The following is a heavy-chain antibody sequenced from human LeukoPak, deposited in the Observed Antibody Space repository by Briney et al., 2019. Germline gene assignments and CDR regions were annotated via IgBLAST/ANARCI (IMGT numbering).Heavy chain of an antibody. CDR2: MNPNSGNT. Sequence: GASVKVSCKASGYTFTSYDINWVRQATGQGLEWTGWMNPNSGNTGYAQKFQGRVTMTRNTSISTAYMELSSLRSEDTAVYYCARGGYCSGGSCYGFDPWGQGTLVTVSS. J-gene: IGHJ5*02. CDR1: GYTFTSYD. V-gene: IGHV1-8*01. CDR3: ARGGYCSGGSCYGFDP. D-gene: IGHD2-15*01.